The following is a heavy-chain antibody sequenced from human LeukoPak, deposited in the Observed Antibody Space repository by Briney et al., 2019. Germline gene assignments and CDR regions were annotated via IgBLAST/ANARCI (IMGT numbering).Heavy chain of an antibody. CDR1: GFTFDDYA. Sequence: GRSLRLSCAASGFTFDDYAMHWVRQAPGKGLEWVSGISWNSGSIGYADSVKGRFTISRDNAKNSLYLQMNSLRAEDTALYYCAKDIGYYGSGSLNYWGQGTLVIVSS. D-gene: IGHD3-10*01. J-gene: IGHJ4*02. V-gene: IGHV3-9*01. CDR2: ISWNSGSI. CDR3: AKDIGYYGSGSLNY.